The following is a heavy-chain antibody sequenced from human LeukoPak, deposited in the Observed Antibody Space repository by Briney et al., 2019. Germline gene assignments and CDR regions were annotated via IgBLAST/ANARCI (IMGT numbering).Heavy chain of an antibody. Sequence: SETLSLTCTVSGGSISTYYWTWIRQPPGKGLEWIGYIYYTGNTNYNPALKSRVTFSLDTSRNQFSLKLNSVTAADTAVYYCARRVTGRGTFYFDYWGQGSLVTVSS. V-gene: IGHV4-59*08. CDR3: ARRVTGRGTFYFDY. CDR2: IYYTGNT. J-gene: IGHJ4*02. CDR1: GGSISTYY. D-gene: IGHD3-16*01.